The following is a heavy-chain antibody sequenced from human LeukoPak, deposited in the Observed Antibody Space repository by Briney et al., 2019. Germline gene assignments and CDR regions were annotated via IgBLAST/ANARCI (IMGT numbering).Heavy chain of an antibody. V-gene: IGHV4-59*01. J-gene: IGHJ4*02. CDR2: IYYSGST. D-gene: IGHD3-22*01. Sequence: SETLSLTCTVSGVSISSFYWGWLRQPPGQGLEGLGYIYYSGSTNYNPSRKSRVTISVDTSKNQFSLKLSSVTAADTAVYYCASWSREDSSGYLGYWGQGTLVTVSS. CDR1: GVSISSFY. CDR3: ASWSREDSSGYLGY.